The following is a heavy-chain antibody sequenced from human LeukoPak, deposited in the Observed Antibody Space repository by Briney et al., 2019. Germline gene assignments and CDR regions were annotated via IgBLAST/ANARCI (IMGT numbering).Heavy chain of an antibody. J-gene: IGHJ4*02. V-gene: IGHV3-7*03. D-gene: IGHD6-19*01. CDR2: IKQDGSEK. Sequence: GGSLRLSCAASGFTFSSYWMSWVRQAPGKGLEWVANIKQDGSEKYYVDSVKGRFTISRDNSKNTLYLQMNSLRAEDTALYYCAKSPGGWYDYWGQGTLVTVSS. CDR1: GFTFSSYW. CDR3: AKSPGGWYDY.